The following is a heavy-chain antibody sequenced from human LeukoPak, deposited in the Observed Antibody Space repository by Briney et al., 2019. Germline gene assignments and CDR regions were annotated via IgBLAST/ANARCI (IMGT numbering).Heavy chain of an antibody. V-gene: IGHV4-31*03. D-gene: IGHD5-18*01. J-gene: IGHJ6*03. CDR1: GDSVTTGLHY. CDR2: THYSGST. Sequence: PSETLSLTCNVSGDSVTTGLHYYSWIRQHPGEGLEWIVCTHYSGSTHYKSSLRSRLTRSLDTSKNQVSLKLSSVTAAETAVYSCARVRGGTYSSCYYYHMDVWGKGTPVTVSS. CDR3: ARVRGGTYSSCYYYHMDV.